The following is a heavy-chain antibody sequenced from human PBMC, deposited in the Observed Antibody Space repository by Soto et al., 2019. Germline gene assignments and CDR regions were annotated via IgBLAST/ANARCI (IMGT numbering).Heavy chain of an antibody. D-gene: IGHD2-8*01. CDR2: ISSSSSYI. CDR1: GFTFSSYI. J-gene: IGHJ4*02. V-gene: IGHV3-21*01. CDR3: ARVGMRYCTNGVCYIDY. Sequence: PGGSLRLSCAASGFTFSSYIMNGVRQAPGKGLEWVSSISSSSSYIYYADSVKGRFTISRDNAKNSLYLQMNSLRAEDTAVYYCARVGMRYCTNGVCYIDYWGQGTLVTVSS.